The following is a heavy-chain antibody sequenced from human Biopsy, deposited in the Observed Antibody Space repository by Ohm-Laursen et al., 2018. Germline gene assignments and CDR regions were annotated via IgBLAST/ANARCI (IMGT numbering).Heavy chain of an antibody. CDR1: GGTFTNYA. CDR2: IIPIFGTA. CDR3: ARDALGGGSYRFFY. D-gene: IGHD1-26*01. V-gene: IGHV1-69*13. Sequence: SVKVSCKASGGTFTNYAISWVRQAPGQGLEWTGGIIPIFGTANYAQKFQGRVTITADESTSTAYMELSSLRSDDTAVYYCARDALGGGSYRFFYWGQGSLVTVSS. J-gene: IGHJ4*02.